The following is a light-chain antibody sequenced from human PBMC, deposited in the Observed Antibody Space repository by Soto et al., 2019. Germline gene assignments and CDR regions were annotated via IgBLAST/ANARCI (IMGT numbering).Light chain of an antibody. CDR1: QRISSN. CDR2: GAS. Sequence: EVVMTQSPATLSVSPGERATLSCRASQRISSNLAWYQQRPGQAPRLLIYGASTRAPGIPARFSGSGSETEFTLTISSLQSEDFAVYYCQHYNSYSEAFGQGTKVELK. J-gene: IGKJ1*01. CDR3: QHYNSYSEA. V-gene: IGKV3-15*01.